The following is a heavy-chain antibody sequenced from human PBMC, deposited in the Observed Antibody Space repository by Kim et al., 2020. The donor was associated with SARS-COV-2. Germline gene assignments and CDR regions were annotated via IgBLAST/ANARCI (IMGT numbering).Heavy chain of an antibody. J-gene: IGHJ3*02. Sequence: ASVKVSCKASGYTFTSYAMHWVRQAPGQRLEWMGWINAGNGNTKCSQKFQGRVTITRDTSASTAYMELSSLRSEDTAVYYCARGGTMIVVANHDAFDIWGQGTMVTVSS. CDR3: ARGGTMIVVANHDAFDI. CDR1: GYTFTSYA. D-gene: IGHD3-22*01. V-gene: IGHV1-3*01. CDR2: INAGNGNT.